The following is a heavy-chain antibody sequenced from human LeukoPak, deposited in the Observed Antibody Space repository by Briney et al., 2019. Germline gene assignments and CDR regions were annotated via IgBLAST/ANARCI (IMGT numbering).Heavy chain of an antibody. CDR2: ILYDGSNK. V-gene: IGHV3-30*04. CDR3: ARGYSSAWNDPFDY. D-gene: IGHD6-19*01. J-gene: IGHJ4*02. Sequence: GGSLRLSCAASGFTFSSYAMHWVRQAPGKGLEWVAVILYDGSNKYYADSVKGRFTISRDHSKNKLYLQMNSLRGEDTAVYYCARGYSSAWNDPFDYWGQGTLVSVSS. CDR1: GFTFSSYA.